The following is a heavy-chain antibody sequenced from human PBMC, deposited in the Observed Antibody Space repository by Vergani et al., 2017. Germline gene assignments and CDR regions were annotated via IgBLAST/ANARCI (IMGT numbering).Heavy chain of an antibody. V-gene: IGHV4-61*02. J-gene: IGHJ4*02. Sequence: QVQLQQWGAGLVKPSQTLSLTCTVSGGSISSGSYYWSWIRQPAGKGLEWIGEINHSGSTNYNPSLKSRVTISVDTSKNQFSLKLSSVTAADTAVYYCARGGRIWEQLGNWGQGTLVTVSS. CDR2: INHSGST. D-gene: IGHD6-6*01. CDR3: ARGGRIWEQLGN. CDR1: GGSISSGSYY.